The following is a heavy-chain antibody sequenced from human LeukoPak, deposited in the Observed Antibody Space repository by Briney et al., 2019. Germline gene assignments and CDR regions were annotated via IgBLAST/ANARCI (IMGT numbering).Heavy chain of an antibody. D-gene: IGHD4-17*01. J-gene: IGHJ4*02. CDR3: ARGGLYGDAPDY. CDR1: GGSFSGFY. Sequence: SETLSLTCAVYGGSFSGFYWSWIRQPPGKGLEWIGEINHSGSTNYNPSLKSRVTISVDTSKNQFSLKLSSVTAADTAVYYCARGGLYGDAPDYWGQGALVTVSS. V-gene: IGHV4-34*01. CDR2: INHSGST.